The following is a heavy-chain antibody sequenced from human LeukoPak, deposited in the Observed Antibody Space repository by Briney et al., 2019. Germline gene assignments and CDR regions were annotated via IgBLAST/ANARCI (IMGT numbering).Heavy chain of an antibody. CDR2: IYSGDST. CDR3: ASRLGGSGTYSQLFFDF. V-gene: IGHV3-66*01. J-gene: IGHJ4*02. CDR1: GFSVSSNY. Sequence: GGSLRLSCAASGFSVSSNYMNWVRQAPGKGLEWVSLIYSGDSTSYADSVKGRFTISRDNSKNTLFLQMNSLRVEDTAVYYCASRLGGSGTYSQLFFDFWGQGTLVTVSS. D-gene: IGHD3-10*01.